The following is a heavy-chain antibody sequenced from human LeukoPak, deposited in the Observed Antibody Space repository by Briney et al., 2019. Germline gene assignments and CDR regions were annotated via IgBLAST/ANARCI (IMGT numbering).Heavy chain of an antibody. CDR3: ARGGYGDRIDY. V-gene: IGHV1-46*01. Sequence: ASVTVSCKASGYTFIRYYMHWVRQAPGQGLEWMGIINPSGGSTSYAQKFQGRVTMTRDTSTSTVYMELSGLRSEDTAVYYCARGGYGDRIDYWGQGTLVSVSS. CDR2: INPSGGST. J-gene: IGHJ4*02. CDR1: GYTFIRYY. D-gene: IGHD4-17*01.